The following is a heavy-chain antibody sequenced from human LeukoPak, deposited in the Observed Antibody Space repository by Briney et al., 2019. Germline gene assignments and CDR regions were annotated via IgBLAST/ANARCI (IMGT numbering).Heavy chain of an antibody. CDR1: GFTFSRYW. D-gene: IGHD1-26*01. V-gene: IGHV3-7*03. J-gene: IGHJ4*02. Sequence: GGSLRLSCAASGFTFSRYWMSWVRQAPGKGLEWVANIKQGGSEKFYVGSVKGRFTISRDNAKNSLYLQMNSLRAEDTAVYYCARDSQFVGAGDYWGQGTLVTVSS. CDR3: ARDSQFVGAGDY. CDR2: IKQGGSEK.